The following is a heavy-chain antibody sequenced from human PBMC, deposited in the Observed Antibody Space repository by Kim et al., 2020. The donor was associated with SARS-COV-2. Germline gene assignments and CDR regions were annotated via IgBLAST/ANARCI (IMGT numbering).Heavy chain of an antibody. V-gene: IGHV3-30*07. Sequence: SLEAPLTISRDNSKNTLYLQMNSLRAEDTGVYYCASNRYYYGSGSYYLDYWGQGTLVTVSS. CDR3: ASNRYYYGSGSYYLDY. J-gene: IGHJ4*02. D-gene: IGHD3-10*01.